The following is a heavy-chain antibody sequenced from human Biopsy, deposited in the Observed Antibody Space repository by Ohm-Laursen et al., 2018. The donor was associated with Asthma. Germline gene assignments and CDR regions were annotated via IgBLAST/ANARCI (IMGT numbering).Heavy chain of an antibody. D-gene: IGHD2-15*01. Sequence: SETLSLTCFVSGVSIRSYYWTWIRQPPGKGLEWIGNIHYSGSTYSNPSLKSRVTISVYTSKKQISLRLSSVIAADTAVYYCAGFCSGGNCPDHWGQGTLVTVSS. V-gene: IGHV4-59*01. CDR1: GVSIRSYY. CDR3: AGFCSGGNCPDH. CDR2: IHYSGST. J-gene: IGHJ4*02.